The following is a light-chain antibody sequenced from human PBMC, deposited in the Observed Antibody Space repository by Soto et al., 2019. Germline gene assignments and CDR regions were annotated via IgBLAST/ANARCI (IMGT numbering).Light chain of an antibody. CDR3: QQYGSAPFT. CDR1: QSVASSH. V-gene: IGKV3-20*01. J-gene: IGKJ3*01. Sequence: EIVLTQSPGTLSLSPGERATLSCRASQSVASSHLAWYPQKPGQTPRLLIYDASSRATGIPDRISGSGSGTDFTLTARRLELEDFEVYSCQQYGSAPFTVGPGTKVDS. CDR2: DAS.